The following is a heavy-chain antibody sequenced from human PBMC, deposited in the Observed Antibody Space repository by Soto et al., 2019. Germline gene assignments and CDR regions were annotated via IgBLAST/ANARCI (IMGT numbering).Heavy chain of an antibody. D-gene: IGHD6-13*01. CDR3: AKAVANSSSWYWAYYYYGMDV. Sequence: GGSPRLSCAASGFTFSSYAMSWVRQAPGKGLEWVSAISGSGGSTYYADSVKGRFTISRDNSKNTLYLQMNSLRAEDTAVYYCAKAVANSSSWYWAYYYYGMDVWGQGTTVTVSS. CDR1: GFTFSSYA. J-gene: IGHJ6*02. V-gene: IGHV3-23*01. CDR2: ISGSGGST.